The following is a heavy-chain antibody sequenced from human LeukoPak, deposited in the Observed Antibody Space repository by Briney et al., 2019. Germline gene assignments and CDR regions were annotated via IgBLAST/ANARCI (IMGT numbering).Heavy chain of an antibody. J-gene: IGHJ4*02. D-gene: IGHD2-15*01. V-gene: IGHV3-23*01. Sequence: GGSLRLSCAASGFSFNMYSMNWVRQAPGKGPEWVSYISSNSDSTYYADSVKGRFTISRDNSKNTLYLQMNSLRAEDTAVYYCAKGPLYCSGGSCYPHYWGQGTLVTVSS. CDR1: GFSFNMYS. CDR3: AKGPLYCSGGSCYPHY. CDR2: ISSNSDST.